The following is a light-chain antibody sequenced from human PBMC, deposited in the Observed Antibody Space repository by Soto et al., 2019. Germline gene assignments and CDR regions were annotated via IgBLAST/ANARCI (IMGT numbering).Light chain of an antibody. CDR1: QSVSSN. CDR3: QQYYNWPPWT. V-gene: IGKV3-15*01. CDR2: GAS. Sequence: EIVMTQSPATLSVSPGERATLSCRASQSVSSNLAWYQQKPGQAPRLLIYGASTRATGVPARFSGSGSGTDFTLTVSSLQSEDFAVYYCQQYYNWPPWTFGLGTKVDIK. J-gene: IGKJ1*01.